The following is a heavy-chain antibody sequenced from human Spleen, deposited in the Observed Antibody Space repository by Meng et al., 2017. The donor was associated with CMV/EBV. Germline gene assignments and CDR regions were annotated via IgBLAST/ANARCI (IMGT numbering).Heavy chain of an antibody. CDR3: AKEGQLWHYGMDV. CDR1: GFTFSSYE. D-gene: IGHD5-18*01. J-gene: IGHJ6*02. CDR2: ISSSSSYI. V-gene: IGHV3-21*01. Sequence: GGSLRLSCAASGFTFSSYEMNWVRQAPGKGLEWVSSISSSSSYIYYADSVKGRFTISRDNAKNSLYLQMSSLRAEDTAVYYCAKEGQLWHYGMDVWGQGTTVTVSS.